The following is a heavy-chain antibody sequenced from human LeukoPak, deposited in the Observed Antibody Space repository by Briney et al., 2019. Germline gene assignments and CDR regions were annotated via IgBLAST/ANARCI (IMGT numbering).Heavy chain of an antibody. D-gene: IGHD2-2*01. J-gene: IGHJ5*02. CDR3: AKGPNPYCSSTICYAP. CDR1: GFTFDDYA. CDR2: ISGDGGST. Sequence: GGSLRLSCAASGFTFDDYAMHWVRQAPGKGLEWVSLISGDGGSTYYADSVKGRFTISRDNSKNSLYLQMNSLRTEDTALYYCAKGPNPYCSSTICYAPWGQGTLVTVSS. V-gene: IGHV3-43*02.